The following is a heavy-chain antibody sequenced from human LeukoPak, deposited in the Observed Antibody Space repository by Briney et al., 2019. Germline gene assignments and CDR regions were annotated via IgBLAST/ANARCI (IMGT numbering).Heavy chain of an antibody. CDR2: IHHSGAN. V-gene: IGHV4-4*02. J-gene: IGHJ3*02. CDR1: GGSISTTHW. CDR3: ARGHPRLRSFDI. Sequence: SETLSLTCAVSGGSISTTHWWTLVRQFPGKGLAWIGEIHHSGANNNNLSLKIHVTISVDKSKNHFALKMSSVTAADTAVYYCARGHPRLRSFDIWGRGTMVTVSS.